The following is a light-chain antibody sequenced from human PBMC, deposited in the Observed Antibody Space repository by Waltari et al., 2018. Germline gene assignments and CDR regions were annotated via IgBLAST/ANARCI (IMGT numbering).Light chain of an antibody. CDR3: AAWDDSLYVAL. CDR2: KTN. CDR1: STNIGTNY. Sequence: QSVLTQPPSASGTPGQSVTISCSGGSTNIGTNYVYWYQQLPGGAPKLLISKTNQRPSAVPDRFSGSKSGTSASLAISGLRSEDEADYYCAAWDDSLYVALFGGGTKLTVL. J-gene: IGLJ3*02. V-gene: IGLV1-47*01.